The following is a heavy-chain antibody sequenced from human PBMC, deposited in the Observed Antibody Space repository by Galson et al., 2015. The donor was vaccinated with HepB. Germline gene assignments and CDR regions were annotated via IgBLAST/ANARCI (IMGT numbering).Heavy chain of an antibody. J-gene: IGHJ5*02. D-gene: IGHD3-10*01. CDR2: ISAYNGNT. V-gene: IGHV1-18*04. CDR1: GYTFTSYG. CDR3: ARDQGHVLLWFGSINNWFDP. Sequence: SVKVSCKASGYTFTSYGISWVRQAPGQGLEWMGWISAYNGNTNYAQKLQGRVTMTTDTSTSTAYMELRSLRSDDTAVYYCARDQGHVLLWFGSINNWFDPWGQGTLVTVSS.